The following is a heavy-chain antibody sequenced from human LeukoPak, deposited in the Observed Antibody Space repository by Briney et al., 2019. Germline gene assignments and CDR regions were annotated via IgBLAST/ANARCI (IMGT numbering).Heavy chain of an antibody. J-gene: IGHJ4*02. CDR3: ARRVGSGTTYFDY. Sequence: SETLSLTCTVSGPSISSYYWSWIRQPPGKGLEWIGYIYYTGTTNYNPSLKSRVTISVDTSKNQFSLTLRSVTAADTAVYYCARRVGSGTTYFDYWGQGALVTVSS. V-gene: IGHV4-59*01. D-gene: IGHD3-10*01. CDR2: IYYTGTT. CDR1: GPSISSYY.